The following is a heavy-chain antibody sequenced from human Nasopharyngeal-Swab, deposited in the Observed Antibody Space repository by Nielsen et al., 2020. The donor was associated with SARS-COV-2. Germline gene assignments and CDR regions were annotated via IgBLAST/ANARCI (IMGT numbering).Heavy chain of an antibody. CDR3: AREGPYSGTNVFDI. CDR1: RISFSNHG. V-gene: IGHV3-33*01. Sequence: GGSLRLSCAASRISFSNHGMHWVRQAPGKGLEWVAVIWSDGKTTKYAASVKGRLTISRDKSRNPLYLQMNNLRVEDKAIYYCAREGPYSGTNVFDIWGQGTMVTVS. CDR2: IWSDGKTT. D-gene: IGHD5-12*01. J-gene: IGHJ3*02.